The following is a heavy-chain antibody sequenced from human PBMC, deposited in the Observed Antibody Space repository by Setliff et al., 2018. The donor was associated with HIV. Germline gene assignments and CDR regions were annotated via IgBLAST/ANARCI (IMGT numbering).Heavy chain of an antibody. CDR2: IYPDNSDA. V-gene: IGHV5-51*01. CDR3: ARSMGFKATTRLDF. J-gene: IGHJ4*02. Sequence: PGESLKISCKGSGYSFTNYWIGWVRQMPGKGLEWMGIIYPDNSDARYGPSFQGQVTISVDKTMRTAYLQWSSLKASDTAVYYCARSMGFKATTRLDFWGPGTLVTVSS. CDR1: GYSFTNYW. D-gene: IGHD3-10*01.